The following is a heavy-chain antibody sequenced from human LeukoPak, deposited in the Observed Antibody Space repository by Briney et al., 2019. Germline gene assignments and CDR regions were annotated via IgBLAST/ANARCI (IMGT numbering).Heavy chain of an antibody. Sequence: GGSLRLSCAASGFTFSSYSMTWVRQAPGKGLEWVSYISSSSSTIYYADSVKGRFTISRDNAKNSLYLQMNSLRAEDTAVYYCARPYGSTDYWGQGTLVTVSS. V-gene: IGHV3-48*01. CDR2: ISSSSSTI. CDR3: ARPYGSTDY. CDR1: GFTFSSYS. J-gene: IGHJ4*02. D-gene: IGHD3-10*01.